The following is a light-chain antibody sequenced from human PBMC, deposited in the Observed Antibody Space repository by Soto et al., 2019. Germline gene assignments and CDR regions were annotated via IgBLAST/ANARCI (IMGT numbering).Light chain of an antibody. Sequence: QSALTQPASVSGSPGQSITISCTGTSSDVGGYNYVSWYQQHPGKAPKLMIYEVSNRHSGVSNRFSGSKSGNTASLTISGLQAEDEAEYYCSSYTITSTPWVFGGGTKLTVL. CDR2: EVS. V-gene: IGLV2-14*01. CDR1: SSDVGGYNY. CDR3: SSYTITSTPWV. J-gene: IGLJ3*02.